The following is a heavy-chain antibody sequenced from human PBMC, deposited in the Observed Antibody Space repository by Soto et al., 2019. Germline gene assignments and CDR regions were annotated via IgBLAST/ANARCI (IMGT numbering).Heavy chain of an antibody. CDR3: ARDSSSWYLIHDAFDI. CDR2: INAGNGNT. Sequence: ASVKVSCKASGYTFTSYAMHWVRQAPGQRLEWMGWINAGNGNTKYSQKFQGRVTITRDTSASTAYMELSSLRSEDTAVYYCARDSSSWYLIHDAFDIWGQGTMVTVSS. D-gene: IGHD6-13*01. V-gene: IGHV1-3*01. CDR1: GYTFTSYA. J-gene: IGHJ3*02.